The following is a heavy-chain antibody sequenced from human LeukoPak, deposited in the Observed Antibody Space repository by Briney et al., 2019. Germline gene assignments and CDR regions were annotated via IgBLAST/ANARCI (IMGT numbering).Heavy chain of an antibody. CDR2: IKHNGDEL. V-gene: IGHV3-7*01. CDR1: GFTFSSYW. Sequence: GGSLRLSCAASGFTFSSYWMTWVRQAPGKGLEGVANIKHNGDELNYVDSVEDRFTISRDNAKNSLYLHMTSLRAEDTAVYYCARELRTFDSWGQGTLVTVSS. J-gene: IGHJ4*02. D-gene: IGHD3-16*01. CDR3: ARELRTFDS.